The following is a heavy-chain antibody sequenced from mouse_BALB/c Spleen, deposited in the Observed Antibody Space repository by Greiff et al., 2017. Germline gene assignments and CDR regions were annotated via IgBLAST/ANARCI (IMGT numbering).Heavy chain of an antibody. D-gene: IGHD1-2*01. CDR2: ISSGGSYT. CDR1: GFTFSSYA. V-gene: IGHV5-9-1*01. Sequence: EVMLVESGGGLVKPGGSLKLSCAASGFTFSSYAMSWVRQTPEKRLEWVATISSGGSYTYYPDSVKGRFTISRDNAKNTLYLQMSSLRSEDTAMYYCARDTTATYWYFDVWGAGTTVTVSS. CDR3: ARDTTATYWYFDV. J-gene: IGHJ1*01.